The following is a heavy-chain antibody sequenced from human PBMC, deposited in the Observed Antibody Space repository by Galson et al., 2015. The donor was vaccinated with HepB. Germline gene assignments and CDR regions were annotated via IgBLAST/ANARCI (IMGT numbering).Heavy chain of an antibody. CDR1: GFTFSSYA. CDR3: VKDQCSYDFHHYGMDV. CDR2: TSYDGNEA. V-gene: IGHV3-30*18. Sequence: SLRLSCEASGFTFSSYAMHWVRQAPGKGLEWVALTSYDGNEADYGNSVNGRFTISRDNSRSSLYLQMNSLIEDDTAVDYCVKDQCSYDFHHYGMDVWGQGTTGIVSS. D-gene: IGHD5-18*01. J-gene: IGHJ6*02.